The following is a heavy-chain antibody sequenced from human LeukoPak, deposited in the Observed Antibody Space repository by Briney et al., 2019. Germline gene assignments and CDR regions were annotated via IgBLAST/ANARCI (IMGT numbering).Heavy chain of an antibody. CDR1: GYTFTSYD. Sequence: GASVKVSCKASGYTFTSYDINWVRQATGQGLEWMGWMNPNSGNTGYAQKFQGRVTMTRNTSISTAYMELSSLRSEDTAVYYCARETGISYGMDVWGQGTTVTVSS. V-gene: IGHV1-8*01. D-gene: IGHD3-10*01. CDR3: ARETGISYGMDV. CDR2: MNPNSGNT. J-gene: IGHJ6*02.